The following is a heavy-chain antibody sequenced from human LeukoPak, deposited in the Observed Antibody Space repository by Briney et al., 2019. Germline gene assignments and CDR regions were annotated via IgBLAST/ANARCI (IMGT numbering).Heavy chain of an antibody. CDR3: ATGGYSSSWYGGTYFDC. CDR1: GGSFSGYY. J-gene: IGHJ4*02. Sequence: SETLSLTCAVYGGSFSGYYWSWIRQPPGKGLEWIGYIYYSGSTYYNPSLKSRVTISVDTSKNQFSLKLSSVTAADTAVYYCATGGYSSSWYGGTYFDCWGQGTLVTVSS. V-gene: IGHV4-30-4*08. D-gene: IGHD6-13*01. CDR2: IYYSGST.